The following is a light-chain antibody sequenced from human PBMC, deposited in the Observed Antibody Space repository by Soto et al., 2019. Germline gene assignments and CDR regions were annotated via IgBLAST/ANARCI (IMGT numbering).Light chain of an antibody. CDR1: SSDVGGYKY. J-gene: IGLJ2*01. CDR2: EVS. Sequence: QCALTQPASVSGSPGQSITISCTGTSSDVGGYKYVSWYQQHPDKAPKLIIFEVSNRPSGISSRFSGSKSGNTASLTISGLQAEDEADYYCASYTSSSTSVIFGRGTKLTVL. CDR3: ASYTSSSTSVI. V-gene: IGLV2-14*01.